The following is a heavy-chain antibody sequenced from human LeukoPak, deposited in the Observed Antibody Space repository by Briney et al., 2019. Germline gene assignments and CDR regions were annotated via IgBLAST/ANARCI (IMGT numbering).Heavy chain of an antibody. J-gene: IGHJ6*03. Sequence: PSETLSLTCAVSGGSISSSNWWSWVRQPPGKGLEWIGEIYHSGSTNYNPSVKSRVTISVDTSKNQFSLKLSSVTAADTAVYYCARTAYSGYLYSYYYMDVWGKGTTVTISS. CDR3: ARTAYSGYLYSYYYMDV. D-gene: IGHD5-12*01. V-gene: IGHV4-4*02. CDR2: IYHSGST. CDR1: GGSISSSNW.